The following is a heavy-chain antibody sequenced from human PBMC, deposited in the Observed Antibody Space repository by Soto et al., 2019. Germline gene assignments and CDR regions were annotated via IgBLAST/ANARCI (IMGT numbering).Heavy chain of an antibody. CDR1: GGSISSSSYY. J-gene: IGHJ6*02. CDR3: ARPLFNQNYYYGMDV. V-gene: IGHV4-39*01. CDR2: IYYSGST. Sequence: SETLSLTCTVSGGSISSSSYYWGWIRQPPGKGLEWIGSIYYSGSTYYNPSLKSRVTISVDTSKNQFSLKLSSVTAADTALYYCARPLFNQNYYYGMDVWGQGTTVTVSS.